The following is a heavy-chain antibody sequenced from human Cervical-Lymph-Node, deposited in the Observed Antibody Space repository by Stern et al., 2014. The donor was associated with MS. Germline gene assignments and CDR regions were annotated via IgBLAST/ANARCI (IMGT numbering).Heavy chain of an antibody. CDR3: AREEGDYGDYP. D-gene: IGHD4-17*01. V-gene: IGHV1-18*01. Sequence: QVQLVQSGTEVKKPGASVTVSCKAAGHTFTRYGISWVRQHPGQGLESMGWISAYNGNTNYAQKLQGRVTMTTDTSTSTAYMELRSLRSDDTAVYYCAREEGDYGDYPWGQGTLVTVSS. CDR2: ISAYNGNT. CDR1: GHTFTRYG. J-gene: IGHJ5*02.